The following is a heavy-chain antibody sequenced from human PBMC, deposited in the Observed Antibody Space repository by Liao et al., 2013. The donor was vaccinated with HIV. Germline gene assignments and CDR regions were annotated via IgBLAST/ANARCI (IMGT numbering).Heavy chain of an antibody. J-gene: IGHJ5*02. CDR1: GVSMSTFC. Sequence: QVQLQESGPGLVKPSETLSLTCTVSGVSMSTFCLTWIRHPAGKELEWIGRVCSSGTTNYNPSLKSRLTMSVDTSKNQFSLKLNSVTAADTAVYYCALRQNWFDPWGQGTLVTVSS. CDR2: VCSSGTT. V-gene: IGHV4-4*07. D-gene: IGHD3-3*01. CDR3: ALRQNWFDP.